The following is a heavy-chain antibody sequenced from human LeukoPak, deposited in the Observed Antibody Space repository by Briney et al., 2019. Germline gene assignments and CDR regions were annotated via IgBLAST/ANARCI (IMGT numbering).Heavy chain of an antibody. D-gene: IGHD6-13*01. CDR2: IYYSGNT. V-gene: IGHV4-31*03. J-gene: IGHJ4*02. Sequence: SETLSLTCTVCGDPISSGRYYWNWIRQHPGKGLEWIGYIYYSGNTYYNPSLMSRITISVDTSKNQFSLKLFSVTAADTAVYYCARSSSWFYFDYWGQGTLVTVSS. CDR3: ARSSSWFYFDY. CDR1: GDPISSGRYY.